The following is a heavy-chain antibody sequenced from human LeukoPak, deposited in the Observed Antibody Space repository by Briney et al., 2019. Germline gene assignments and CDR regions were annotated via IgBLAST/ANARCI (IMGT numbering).Heavy chain of an antibody. CDR1: GGPISSSSYY. CDR2: IYYSGST. V-gene: IGHV4-39*01. J-gene: IGHJ3*02. Sequence: SETLSLTCTVSGGPISSSSYYWGWIRQPPGKGLEWIGSIYYSGSTYYNPSLKSRVTISVDTSKNQFSLKLSSVTAADTAVYYCARVQRDAFDIWGQGTMVTVSS. CDR3: ARVQRDAFDI.